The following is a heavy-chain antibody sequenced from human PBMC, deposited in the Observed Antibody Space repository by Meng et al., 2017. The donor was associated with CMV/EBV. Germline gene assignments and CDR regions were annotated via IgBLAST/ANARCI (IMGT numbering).Heavy chain of an antibody. Sequence: ASVKVSCKASGYTFTGYYMHWVRQAPGQGFEWMGWINPNSGGTNYAQKFHGRVTMTRDTSISTAYMELSRLRSDDTAVYYCARETPQYSSTRYGGSNWFDPWGQGTLVTVSS. CDR3: ARETPQYSSTRYGGSNWFDP. D-gene: IGHD6-13*01. J-gene: IGHJ5*02. CDR2: INPNSGGT. CDR1: GYTFTGYY. V-gene: IGHV1-2*02.